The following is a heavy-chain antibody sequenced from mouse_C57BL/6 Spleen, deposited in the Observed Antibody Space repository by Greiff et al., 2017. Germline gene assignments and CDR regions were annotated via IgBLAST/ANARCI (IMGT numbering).Heavy chain of an antibody. Sequence: QVQLQESGPELVKPGASVKISCKASGYAFSSSWMNWVKQRPGKGLEWIGRIYPGDGDTNYNGKFKGKATLTADKSSSTAYMQLSSLTSEDSAVYFCAKDYYGSSLMDYWGQGTSVTVSS. V-gene: IGHV1-82*01. CDR1: GYAFSSSW. J-gene: IGHJ4*01. CDR2: IYPGDGDT. D-gene: IGHD1-1*01. CDR3: AKDYYGSSLMDY.